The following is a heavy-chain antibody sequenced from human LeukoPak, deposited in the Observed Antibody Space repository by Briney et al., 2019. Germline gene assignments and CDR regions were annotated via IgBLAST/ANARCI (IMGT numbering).Heavy chain of an antibody. V-gene: IGHV3-74*01. J-gene: IGHJ4*02. CDR3: AKGSNFAFGN. D-gene: IGHD1-1*01. CDR1: GFSFSNFW. CDR2: INPDGTAA. Sequence: PGGSLRLSCAASGFSFSNFWMHWVRQAPGMGLVWVSQINPDGTAALYADSVKGRFTISRDNAKSTLYLQMNTLRADDTAVYYCAKGSNFAFGNWGQGILVTVSS.